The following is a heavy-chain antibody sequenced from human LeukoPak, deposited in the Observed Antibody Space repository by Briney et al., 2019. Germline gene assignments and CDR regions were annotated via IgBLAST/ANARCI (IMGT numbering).Heavy chain of an antibody. Sequence: GGSLRLSCAASGFTFSDYYMSWIRQAPGKGLEWVSYISGSGGGTYYADSVKGRFTISRDNSKNTLYLQMNSLRAEDTALYYCAKVLTLYGDYPVYFDYWGQGTLVTVSS. J-gene: IGHJ4*02. D-gene: IGHD4-17*01. CDR3: AKVLTLYGDYPVYFDY. CDR2: ISGSGGGT. V-gene: IGHV3-23*01. CDR1: GFTFSDYY.